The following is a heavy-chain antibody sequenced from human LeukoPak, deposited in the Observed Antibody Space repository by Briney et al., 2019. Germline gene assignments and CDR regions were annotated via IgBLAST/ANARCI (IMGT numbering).Heavy chain of an antibody. Sequence: GGSLRLSFAASGFTFSSYAMSWVRQAPGKGLEWVSVISGSGGTTYYADSVKGRFTISRDNSKNTLYLQMNSLRAEDTAVYYCAKGAGYYGSGTYYLDYWGQGTLVTVSS. CDR2: ISGSGGTT. CDR1: GFTFSSYA. V-gene: IGHV3-23*01. J-gene: IGHJ4*02. D-gene: IGHD3-10*01. CDR3: AKGAGYYGSGTYYLDY.